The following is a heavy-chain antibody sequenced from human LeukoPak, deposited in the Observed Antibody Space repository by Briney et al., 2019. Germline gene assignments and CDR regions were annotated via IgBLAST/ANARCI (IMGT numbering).Heavy chain of an antibody. J-gene: IGHJ5*02. D-gene: IGHD2-21*01. Sequence: PSETLSLTCTVSGGSISSYYWSWIRQPPGKGLELIGYIYYSGSTNYNPSLKSRVTISVDTSKNQFSLKLSSVTAADTAVYYCARGVNPASPYWFDPWGQGTLVTVSS. CDR2: IYYSGST. CDR3: ARGVNPASPYWFDP. CDR1: GGSISSYY. V-gene: IGHV4-59*08.